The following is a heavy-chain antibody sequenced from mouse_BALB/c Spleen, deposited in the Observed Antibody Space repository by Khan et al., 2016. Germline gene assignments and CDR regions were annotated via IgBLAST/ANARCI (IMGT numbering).Heavy chain of an antibody. CDR3: TRGDYYGSGY. CDR1: GYSISSGYS. CDR2: IHYSGST. D-gene: IGHD1-1*01. J-gene: IGHJ2*01. Sequence: EVQLQASGPDLVKPSQSLSLTCTVTGYSISSGYSWHWIRQFPGNKLEWMAYIHYSGSTNYNPSLKSRISITRDTSKNQFFLQLIAVTTEDTATYYCTRGDYYGSGYWGQGTTLTVSS. V-gene: IGHV3-1*02.